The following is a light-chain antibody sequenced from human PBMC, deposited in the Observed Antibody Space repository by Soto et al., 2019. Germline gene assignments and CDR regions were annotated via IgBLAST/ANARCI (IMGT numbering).Light chain of an antibody. CDR2: GAS. J-gene: IGKJ1*01. Sequence: EIVLTQSPGTLSLSPGERATLSCRASQIVSSSYLAWYQQKPGQAPRLLIYGASSSATVIPDRFSGSGSGTDFTLTISRLEPEDFAVYYCQQYGDSPRTFGQGTKVDIK. CDR3: QQYGDSPRT. CDR1: QIVSSSY. V-gene: IGKV3-20*01.